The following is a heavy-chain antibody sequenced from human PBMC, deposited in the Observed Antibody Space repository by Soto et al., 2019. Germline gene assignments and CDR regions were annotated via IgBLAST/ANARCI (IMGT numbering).Heavy chain of an antibody. D-gene: IGHD4-17*01. V-gene: IGHV3-9*01. CDR3: AKGASTTVFAFNDY. J-gene: IGHJ4*02. CDR2: ISWNSGNL. Sequence: EVQLVESGGGLVQPGRSLRLSCAASGFTFDDYAMHWVRQPPGKGLEWVSSISWNSGNLGYADSVKGRFTISRDNAKNSLYLQMNSLRGEDTALYYCAKGASTTVFAFNDYWGQGTLVTVSP. CDR1: GFTFDDYA.